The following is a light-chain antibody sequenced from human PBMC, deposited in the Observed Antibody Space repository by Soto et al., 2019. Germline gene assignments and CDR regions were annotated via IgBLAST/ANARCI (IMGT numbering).Light chain of an antibody. CDR3: QQYNNWPPLT. Sequence: EIVMTQSPATLSVSPGERATLSCRASQSVSSYLAWYQQKRGQAPRLLIYDASTKATGVPGRFRGSGSGTEFTLTITSLQSEDFAVYYCQQYNNWPPLTFGGGTKVEIK. V-gene: IGKV3-15*01. CDR2: DAS. CDR1: QSVSSY. J-gene: IGKJ4*01.